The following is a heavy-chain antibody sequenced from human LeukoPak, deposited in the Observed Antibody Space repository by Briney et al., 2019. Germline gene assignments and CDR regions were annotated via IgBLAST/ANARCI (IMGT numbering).Heavy chain of an antibody. J-gene: IGHJ4*02. V-gene: IGHV4-59*01. Sequence: SETLSLTCSVSDDSITMYYWTWIRQPPGKGLEWIGYVDHTGSTNFNPSLNGRVSISRDTTKNLFSLRLRSATAAGTAVYYCARGRIARLPYFDYWGQGTLVTVSS. D-gene: IGHD5-18*01. CDR2: VDHTGST. CDR1: DDSITMYY. CDR3: ARGRIARLPYFDY.